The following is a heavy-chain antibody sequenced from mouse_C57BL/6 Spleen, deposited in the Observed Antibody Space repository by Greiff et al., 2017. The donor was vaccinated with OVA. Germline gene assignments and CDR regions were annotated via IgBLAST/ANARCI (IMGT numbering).Heavy chain of an antibody. CDR2: IYPGDGDT. CDR1: GYAFSSYW. CDR3: ARRITTVVAHFDY. Sequence: QVQLQQSGAELVKPGASVKISCKASGYAFSSYWMNWVKQRPGTGLEWIGQIYPGDGDTNYNGKFKGKATLTADKSSSTAYMQLSSLTSEDSAVYFCARRITTVVAHFDYWGQGTTLTVSS. V-gene: IGHV1-80*01. J-gene: IGHJ2*01. D-gene: IGHD1-1*01.